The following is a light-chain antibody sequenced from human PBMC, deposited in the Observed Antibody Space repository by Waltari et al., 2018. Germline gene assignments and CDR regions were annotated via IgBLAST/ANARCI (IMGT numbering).Light chain of an antibody. J-gene: IGKJ1*01. CDR3: QQYYDYLRT. V-gene: IGKV1-8*01. Sequence: AIRMTQSPSSLSASTGDRVTITCRASQSVSTYLAWYQQKPGKAPKLLIYAASTLKRGVPSRFSGSGSGTDFTLSISCLQSEDFATYYCQQYYDYLRTFGQGTKVEIK. CDR1: QSVSTY. CDR2: AAS.